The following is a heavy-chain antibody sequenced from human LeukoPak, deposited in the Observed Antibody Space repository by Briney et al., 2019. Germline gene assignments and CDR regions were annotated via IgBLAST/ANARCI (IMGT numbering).Heavy chain of an antibody. J-gene: IGHJ4*02. CDR3: ARARRVNYYDSSGYYPLDY. CDR2: IHYSGST. V-gene: IGHV4-31*03. Sequence: SETLSLTCTVSGGSISSGGYYWSWIRQHPGKGLEWIGYIHYSGSTYYNPSLKSRVTISVDTSKNQFSLKLSSVTAADTAVYYCARARRVNYYDSSGYYPLDYWGQGTLVTVSS. D-gene: IGHD3-22*01. CDR1: GGSISSGGYY.